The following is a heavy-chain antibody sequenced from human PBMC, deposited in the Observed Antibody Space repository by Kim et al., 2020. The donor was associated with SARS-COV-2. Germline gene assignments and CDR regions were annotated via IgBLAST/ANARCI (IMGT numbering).Heavy chain of an antibody. CDR1: GGSISSYY. Sequence: SETLSLTCTVSGGSISSYYWSWIRQPPGKGLEWIGYIYYSGSTNYNPSLKSRVTISVDTSKNQFSLKLSSVTAADTAVYYCARLTRGWFGELSRSTSSPAFDYWGQGTLVTVSS. CDR2: IYYSGST. CDR3: ARLTRGWFGELSRSTSSPAFDY. V-gene: IGHV4-59*08. J-gene: IGHJ4*02. D-gene: IGHD3-10*01.